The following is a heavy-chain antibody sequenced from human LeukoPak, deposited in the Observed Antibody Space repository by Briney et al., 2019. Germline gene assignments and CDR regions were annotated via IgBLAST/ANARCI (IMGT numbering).Heavy chain of an antibody. CDR2: IYTSGST. D-gene: IGHD6-13*01. V-gene: IGHV4-61*02. CDR3: ARKGWGFPGYSSSWYQGYNWFDP. J-gene: IGHJ5*02. Sequence: SETLSLTCTVSGGSISSGSYYWSWIRQPAGKGLEWIGRIYTSGSTNYNPSLKSRVTISVDTSKNQFSLKLSSVTAADTAVYYCARKGWGFPGYSSSWYQGYNWFDPWGQGTLVTVSS. CDR1: GGSISSGSYY.